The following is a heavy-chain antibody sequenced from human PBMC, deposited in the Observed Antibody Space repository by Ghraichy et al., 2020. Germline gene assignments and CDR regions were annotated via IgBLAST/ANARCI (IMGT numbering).Heavy chain of an antibody. V-gene: IGHV4-38-2*01. D-gene: IGHD3-22*01. J-gene: IGHJ4*02. CDR2: IYHSGST. CDR1: GYSISSGYY. CDR3: AGCRSGYYYAIDY. Sequence: SETLSLTCAVSGYSISSGYYWGWIRQPPGKGLEWIGSIYHSGSTYYNPSLKSRVTISVDTSKNQFSLKLSSVTAADTAVYYCAGCRSGYYYAIDYWGQGTLVTVSS.